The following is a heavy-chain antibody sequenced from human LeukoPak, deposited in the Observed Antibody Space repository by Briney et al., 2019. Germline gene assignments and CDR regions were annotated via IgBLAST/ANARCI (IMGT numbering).Heavy chain of an antibody. CDR2: ISGSGGST. V-gene: IGHV3-23*01. CDR1: GFTFSSYA. D-gene: IGHD6-19*01. CDR3: AKGQASGWYQYFDY. Sequence: GGSLRLSCAASGFTFSSYAMSWVRQAPGKGLEWVSTISGSGGSTYYPDSVKGRFTISRDNSKNTLYLQMNSLRAEDTAVYYCAKGQASGWYQYFDYWGQGTLVTVSS. J-gene: IGHJ4*02.